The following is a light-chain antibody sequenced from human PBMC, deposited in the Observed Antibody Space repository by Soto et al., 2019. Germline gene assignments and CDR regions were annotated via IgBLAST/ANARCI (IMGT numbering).Light chain of an antibody. CDR3: QQYNEWWT. CDR1: QSVRSY. Sequence: EIVMTQSPASLSVSPGESATLSCRASQSVRSYLAWYQKKPGQAPRLLIYGASTRATGIPARFSGSGSGTEFTLTISSLQSEDFAVYYCQQYNEWWTFGQGTKVEIK. J-gene: IGKJ1*01. V-gene: IGKV3D-15*01. CDR2: GAS.